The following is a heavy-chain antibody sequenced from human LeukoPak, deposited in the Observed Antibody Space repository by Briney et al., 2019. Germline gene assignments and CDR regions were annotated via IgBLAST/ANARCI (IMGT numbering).Heavy chain of an antibody. D-gene: IGHD4-17*01. Sequence: SETLSLTCTVSGGSISSYYWSWIRQPPGKGLEWIGYIYYSGSTNYNPSLKSRVTISVDTSKNQFSLKLSSVTAADTAVCYCARENRDYGDFSFFDYWGQGTLVTVSS. CDR3: ARENRDYGDFSFFDY. J-gene: IGHJ4*02. CDR1: GGSISSYY. CDR2: IYYSGST. V-gene: IGHV4-59*01.